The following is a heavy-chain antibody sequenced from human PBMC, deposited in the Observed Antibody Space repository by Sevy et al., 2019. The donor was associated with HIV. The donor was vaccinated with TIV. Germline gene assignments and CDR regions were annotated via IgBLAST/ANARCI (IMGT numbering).Heavy chain of an antibody. V-gene: IGHV3-11*04. CDR3: ATVPHYSGYPLDY. D-gene: IGHD5-12*01. J-gene: IGHJ4*02. CDR1: GFTFSDYW. CDR2: ISGSATSI. Sequence: GESLKISCTASGFTFSDYWMSWIRQTPERGLEWVSYISGSATSIYYADSVEGRFTISRDNAKNSLSLHMNSLRAEDTAVYYCATVPHYSGYPLDYWGQGTLVTVSS.